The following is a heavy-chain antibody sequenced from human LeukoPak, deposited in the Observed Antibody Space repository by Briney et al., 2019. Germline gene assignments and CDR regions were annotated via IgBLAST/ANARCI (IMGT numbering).Heavy chain of an antibody. Sequence: SVKVSCKASGGTFSSYAISWVRQATGQGLEWMGRIIPIFGIANYAQKFQGRVTITADTSTSTAYMELSSLRSEDTAVYYCARGGGYCSGGSCYSRLVYWGQGTLVTVSS. D-gene: IGHD2-15*01. V-gene: IGHV1-69*04. CDR2: IIPIFGIA. J-gene: IGHJ4*02. CDR3: ARGGGYCSGGSCYSRLVY. CDR1: GGTFSSYA.